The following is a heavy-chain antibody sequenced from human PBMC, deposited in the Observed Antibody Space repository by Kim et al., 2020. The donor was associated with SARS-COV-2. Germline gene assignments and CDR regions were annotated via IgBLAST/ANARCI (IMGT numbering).Heavy chain of an antibody. J-gene: IGHJ4*02. Sequence: YADSVKGRFTISRDDVKESVFRQMNSLRDEDTAVYYCTTDSEGIPDFGSWGQGTPVTVSS. D-gene: IGHD2-21*01. CDR3: TTDSEGIPDFGS. V-gene: IGHV3-48*02.